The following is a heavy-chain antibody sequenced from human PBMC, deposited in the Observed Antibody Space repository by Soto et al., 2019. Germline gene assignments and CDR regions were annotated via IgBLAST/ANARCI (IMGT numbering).Heavy chain of an antibody. J-gene: IGHJ4*02. D-gene: IGHD3-9*01. V-gene: IGHV4-59*01. CDR3: ARDGRYFDWLSFDY. CDR1: CGSIISYY. CDR2: IYYSGST. Sequence: SETLSLTCTFSCGSIISYYWSWIRQPPGKGLEWIGYIYYSGSTNYNPSLKSRVTISVDTSKNQFSLKLSSVTAADTAVYYCARDGRYFDWLSFDYWGQGTLVTVSS.